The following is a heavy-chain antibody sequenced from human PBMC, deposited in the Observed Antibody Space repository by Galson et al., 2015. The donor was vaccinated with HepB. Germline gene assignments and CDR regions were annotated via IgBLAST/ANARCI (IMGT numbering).Heavy chain of an antibody. CDR3: ARDKSAYTAEGGYYYYYMDV. V-gene: IGHV1-46*01. CDR2: INPSGGST. J-gene: IGHJ6*03. D-gene: IGHD3-16*01. CDR1: GYTFTSYY. Sequence: QSGAEVKKPGESLRISCKASGYTFTSYYMHWVRQAPGQGLEWMGIINPSGGSTSYAQKFQGRVTMTRDTSTSTVYMELSSLRSEDTAVYYCARDKSAYTAEGGYYYYYMDVWGKGTTVTVSS.